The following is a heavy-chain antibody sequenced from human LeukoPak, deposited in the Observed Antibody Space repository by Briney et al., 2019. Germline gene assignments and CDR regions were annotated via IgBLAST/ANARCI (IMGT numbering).Heavy chain of an antibody. CDR2: INHSGST. V-gene: IGHV4-34*01. Sequence: PSETLSPTCAVYGGSFSGYYWSWIRQPPGKGLEWIGEINHSGSTNYNPSLKSRVTISVDTSKNQFSLKLSSVTAADTAVYYCAREEGNSDFDYWGQGTLVTVSS. CDR3: AREEGNSDFDY. CDR1: GGSFSGYY. D-gene: IGHD1-7*01. J-gene: IGHJ4*02.